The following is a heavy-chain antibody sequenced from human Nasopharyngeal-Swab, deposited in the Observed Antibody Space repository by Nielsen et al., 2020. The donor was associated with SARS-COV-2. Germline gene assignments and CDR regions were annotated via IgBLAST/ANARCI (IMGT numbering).Heavy chain of an antibody. V-gene: IGHV4-39*01. J-gene: IGHJ4*02. CDR2: IYYSGST. D-gene: IGHD6-19*01. CDR3: ATERAIAVAGTFGAKFDY. Sequence: RQAPGEGLEWIGSIYYSGSTYYNPSLKSRVTISVDTSKNQFSLKLSSVTAADTAVYYCATERAIAVAGTFGAKFDYWGQGTLVTVSS.